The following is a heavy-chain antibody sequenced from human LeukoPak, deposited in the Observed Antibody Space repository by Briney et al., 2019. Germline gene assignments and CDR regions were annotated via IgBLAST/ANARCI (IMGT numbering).Heavy chain of an antibody. V-gene: IGHV4-30-2*01. J-gene: IGHJ3*02. CDR1: GGSISRGGYS. CDR3: ARASMATGDAFDI. CDR2: IYHSGST. D-gene: IGHD5-24*01. Sequence: PSQTLSLTCAVSGGSISRGGYSWSWIRQPPGKGLEWIGYIYHSGSTYYNPSLKSRVTISVDRSKNQFSLKLSSVTAADTAVYYCARASMATGDAFDIWGQGTMVTVSS.